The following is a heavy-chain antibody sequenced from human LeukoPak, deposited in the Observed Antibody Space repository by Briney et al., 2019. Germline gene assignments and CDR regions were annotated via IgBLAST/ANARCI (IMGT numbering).Heavy chain of an antibody. CDR3: ARSTDYWAYYYGSGSYSDFDY. Sequence: GGSLRLSCAASGFTFSSYSMNWVHQAPGKGLEWVSYISSSSSTIYYADSVKGRFTISRDNAKNSLYLQMNSLRAEDTAVYYCARSTDYWAYYYGSGSYSDFDYWGQGTLVTVSS. V-gene: IGHV3-48*04. J-gene: IGHJ4*02. CDR2: ISSSSSTI. CDR1: GFTFSSYS. D-gene: IGHD3-10*01.